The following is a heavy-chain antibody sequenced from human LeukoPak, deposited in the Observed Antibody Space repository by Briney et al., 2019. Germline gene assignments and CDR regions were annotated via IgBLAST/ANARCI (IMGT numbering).Heavy chain of an antibody. J-gene: IGHJ3*02. CDR3: ARTAVTPGSSDAFDI. CDR2: ISYTGTYI. CDR1: AFSLNAYN. D-gene: IGHD4-17*01. Sequence: GGSLRLSCAASAFSLNAYNMNWVRQAPGKGLEWVSSISYTGTYIYYADSVKGRFTISRDNAQNSLYLQMNSLRAEDTAIYYCARTAVTPGSSDAFDIWGQGTMVTVSS. V-gene: IGHV3-21*04.